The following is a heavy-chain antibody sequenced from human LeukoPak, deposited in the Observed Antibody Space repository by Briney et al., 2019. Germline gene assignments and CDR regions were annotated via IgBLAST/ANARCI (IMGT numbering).Heavy chain of an antibody. CDR3: ARADGDYRYNWFDP. CDR1: GFTFSSYW. V-gene: IGHV3-74*01. D-gene: IGHD4-17*01. CDR2: INSDGSST. J-gene: IGHJ5*02. Sequence: GGSLRLSCAASGFTFSSYWMHWVRQAPGKGLVWVSRINSDGSSTSYADSVKGRFTISRDNAKNTLYLQMNSLRAEDTAVYYCARADGDYRYNWFDPWGQGTLVTVSS.